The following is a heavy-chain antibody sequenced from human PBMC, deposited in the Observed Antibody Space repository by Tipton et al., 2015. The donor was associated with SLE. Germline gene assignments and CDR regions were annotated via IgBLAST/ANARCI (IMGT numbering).Heavy chain of an antibody. D-gene: IGHD2-8*02. V-gene: IGHV4-59*01. J-gene: IGHJ2*01. CDR3: ARDGTGLLGSYWYFDL. CDR1: GGSISSYY. CDR2: IYYSGST. Sequence: TLSLTCTVSGGSISSYYWSWIRQPPGKGLEWIGYIYYSGSTNYNPSLKSRVTISVDTSKNQFSLKLSSVTAADTAVYYCARDGTGLLGSYWYFDLWGRGTLVTASS.